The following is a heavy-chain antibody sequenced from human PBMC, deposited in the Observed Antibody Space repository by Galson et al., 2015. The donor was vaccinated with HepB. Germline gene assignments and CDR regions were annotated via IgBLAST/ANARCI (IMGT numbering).Heavy chain of an antibody. CDR2: INHSGST. CDR1: GGSFSGYY. V-gene: IGHV4-34*01. J-gene: IGHJ4*02. Sequence: ETLSLTCAVYGGSFSGYYWSWIRQPPGKGLEWIGEINHSGSTNYNPSLKSRVTISVDTSKNQFSLKLSSVTAADTAVYYCARVYSSSWYGDYWGQGTLVTVSS. CDR3: ARVYSSSWYGDY. D-gene: IGHD6-13*01.